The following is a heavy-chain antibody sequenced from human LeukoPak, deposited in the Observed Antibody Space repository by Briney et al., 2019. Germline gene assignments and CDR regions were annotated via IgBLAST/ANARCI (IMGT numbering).Heavy chain of an antibody. V-gene: IGHV4-61*02. Sequence: PSETLSLTCTVSGVSISSGSYYWSWIRQPAGKGLEWIGRIYTSGSTNYNPSLKSRVTISVDTSKNQFSLKLSSVTAADTAVYYCARVKVRDGYNDYYYYYMDVWGKGTTVTISS. CDR1: GVSISSGSYY. J-gene: IGHJ6*03. CDR2: IYTSGST. CDR3: ARVKVRDGYNDYYYYYMDV. D-gene: IGHD5-24*01.